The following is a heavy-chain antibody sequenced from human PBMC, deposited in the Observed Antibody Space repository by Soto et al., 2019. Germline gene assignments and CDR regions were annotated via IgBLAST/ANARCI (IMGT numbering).Heavy chain of an antibody. Sequence: QVQLQESGPGLVKPSQTLSLTCTVSGGSISSGDYYWSWIRQPPGKGLEWIGYIYYSGSTYYNPSLKSRVTISVDTSKTHFSLKLSSVTAADTAVYYCATIKLGSNRLDYWGQGTLVTVPS. CDR2: IYYSGST. D-gene: IGHD3-10*01. V-gene: IGHV4-30-4*01. J-gene: IGHJ4*02. CDR1: GGSISSGDYY. CDR3: ATIKLGSNRLDY.